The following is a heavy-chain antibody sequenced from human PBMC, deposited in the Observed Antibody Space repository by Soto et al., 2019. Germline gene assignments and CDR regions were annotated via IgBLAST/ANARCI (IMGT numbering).Heavy chain of an antibody. D-gene: IGHD5-12*01. Sequence: QITLKESGPALVKPTQTLTLTFTFSGFSLSTSGVGMGWIRQPPGTALEWLAFIYWDDDKRYSPSLKSSLTITKVTSQTQVVLTLTNMDHVDTATYFCTHCVSIYGSYDYLVDVCGQGTTVIVAS. CDR2: IYWDDDK. CDR3: THCVSIYGSYDYLVDV. CDR1: GFSLSTSGVG. J-gene: IGHJ6*01. V-gene: IGHV2-5*02.